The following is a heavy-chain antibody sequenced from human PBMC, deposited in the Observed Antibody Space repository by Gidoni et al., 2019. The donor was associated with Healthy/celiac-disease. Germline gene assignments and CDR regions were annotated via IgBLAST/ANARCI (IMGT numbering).Heavy chain of an antibody. D-gene: IGHD5-12*01. J-gene: IGHJ4*02. Sequence: QITLKESGPTLVKPTQTLTLTCTFSGFSLSTSGVGVGWIRQPPGKALEWLACMYWDDDKRYSPSLKSRLTITKDTSKNQVVLTMTNMDPVDTATYYCAHSWGGYDATYVYFDYWGQGTLVTVSS. V-gene: IGHV2-5*02. CDR1: GFSLSTSGVG. CDR2: MYWDDDK. CDR3: AHSWGGYDATYVYFDY.